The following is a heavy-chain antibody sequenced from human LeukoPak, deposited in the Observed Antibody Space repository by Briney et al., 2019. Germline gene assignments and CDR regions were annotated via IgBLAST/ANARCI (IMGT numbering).Heavy chain of an antibody. J-gene: IGHJ4*02. D-gene: IGHD7-27*01. CDR1: GYTFTSYG. Sequence: ASVKVSCKASGYTFTSYGISWVRQAPGQGLEWMGWISGYKGNTNYAQKFQGRVTITRNTSISTAYMELSSLRSEDTAVYYCASARDLGILENWGQGTLVTVSS. CDR3: ASARDLGILEN. CDR2: ISGYKGNT. V-gene: IGHV1-18*01.